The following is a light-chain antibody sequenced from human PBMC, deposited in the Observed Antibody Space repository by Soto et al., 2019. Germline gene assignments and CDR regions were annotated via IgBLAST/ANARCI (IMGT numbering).Light chain of an antibody. CDR2: SAS. CDR1: QGISNY. Sequence: DIQMTQSPSSLSASVGDRVTITCRASQGISNYLAWYQQKPGKVPKLLIYSASTLQSGVPSRFSGSGSGTAFTLTISSLEPEDVATYYCQHYNNAPYTFGQGTKLEIK. CDR3: QHYNNAPYT. V-gene: IGKV1-27*01. J-gene: IGKJ2*01.